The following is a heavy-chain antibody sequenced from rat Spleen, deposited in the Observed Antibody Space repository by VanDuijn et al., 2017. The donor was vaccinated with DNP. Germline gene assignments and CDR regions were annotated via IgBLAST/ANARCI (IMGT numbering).Heavy chain of an antibody. CDR3: ARSWVGVRGIWFAF. Sequence: LQQSGTELAKPGSSVKISCKASGYIFTTYYIGWIKQTTGQGLEYIGYIYTGSGGTNYNEKFKGKATLTVDKSSSTAFMQLSSLTPDDSAVYYCARSWVGVRGIWFAFWGQGTLVTVSS. D-gene: IGHD4-3*01. CDR2: IYTGSGGT. V-gene: IGHV1-43*01. J-gene: IGHJ3*01. CDR1: GYIFTTYY.